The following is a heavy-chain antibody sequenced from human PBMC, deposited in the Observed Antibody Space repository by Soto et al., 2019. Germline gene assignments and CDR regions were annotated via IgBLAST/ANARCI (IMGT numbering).Heavy chain of an antibody. V-gene: IGHV1-2*04. CDR3: ARGVAGPLHWFDP. CDR2: INPNSGGT. Sequence: ASLKVSCKASGYTFTGYYMHWVRQAPGQGLEWMGWINPNSGGTNYAQKFQGWVTMTRDTSISTAYMELSRLRSEDTAVYYCARGVAGPLHWFDPWGQGTLVTVSS. D-gene: IGHD6-19*01. CDR1: GYTFTGYY. J-gene: IGHJ5*02.